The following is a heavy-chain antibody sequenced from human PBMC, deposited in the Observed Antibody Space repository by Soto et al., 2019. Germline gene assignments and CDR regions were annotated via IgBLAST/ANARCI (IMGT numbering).Heavy chain of an antibody. V-gene: IGHV2-5*02. D-gene: IGHD2-21*02. Sequence: QITLKESGPTLVKPTQTLTLTCTFFGFSLNTGGLGVGWIRPPPGKAMEWLALIYWAGDKRYSPALQSRLLITKDTPNTQVSLTMSNMHPVDTATYYSAHSRCGGDCLRIYSSTYYYGMDVWGQGNTVTGSS. CDR1: GFSLNTGGLG. J-gene: IGHJ6*02. CDR2: IYWAGDK. CDR3: AHSRCGGDCLRIYSSTYYYGMDV.